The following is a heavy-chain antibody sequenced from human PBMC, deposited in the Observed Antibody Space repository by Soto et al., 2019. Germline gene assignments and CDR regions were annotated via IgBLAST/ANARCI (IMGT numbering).Heavy chain of an antibody. V-gene: IGHV3-30-3*01. Sequence: GGSLRLSCAASGFTFSSYAMHWVRQAPGKGLEWVAVISYDGSNKYYADSVKGRFTISRDNSKNTLYLQMNSLRAEDTAVYYCARDFRLSYSSTVTTMPAVSRGTLGYWGQGTLVTAPQ. D-gene: IGHD4-17*01. CDR3: ARDFRLSYSSTVTTMPAVSRGTLGY. CDR1: GFTFSSYA. J-gene: IGHJ4*02. CDR2: ISYDGSNK.